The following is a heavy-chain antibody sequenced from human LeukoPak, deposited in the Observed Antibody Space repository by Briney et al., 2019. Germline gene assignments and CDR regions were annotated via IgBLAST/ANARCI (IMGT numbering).Heavy chain of an antibody. J-gene: IGHJ4*02. D-gene: IGHD6-6*01. CDR2: IRNDGNNI. CDR1: GFSFSTYG. CDR3: AKFGSSALQGY. V-gene: IGHV3-30*02. Sequence: GGSLRLSCAASGFSFSTYGMHWVRQAPGKGLEWVAFIRNDGNNIRYADSVKGRFTISRDNSKNTLYLQMNSLKSEDTAVYFCAKFGSSALQGYWGQGTLVTVSS.